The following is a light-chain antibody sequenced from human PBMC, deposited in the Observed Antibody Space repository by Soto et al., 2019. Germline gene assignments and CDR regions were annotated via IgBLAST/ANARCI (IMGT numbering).Light chain of an antibody. V-gene: IGKV3-11*01. CDR2: DAS. CDR3: QHRTNWPA. J-gene: IGKJ4*01. CDR1: QSISGTQ. Sequence: EIVLTQSPDTLSLSPGERATLSCRASQSISGTQLVWYQQKPGQAPRLLIYDASNRATGIPARFSGSGSGTDFTLTISSLEPEDFAVYYCQHRTNWPAFGGGTKVDI.